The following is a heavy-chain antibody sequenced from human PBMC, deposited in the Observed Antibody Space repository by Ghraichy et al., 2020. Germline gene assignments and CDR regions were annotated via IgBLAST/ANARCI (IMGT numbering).Heavy chain of an antibody. D-gene: IGHD2-15*01. CDR2: ISGSGGST. V-gene: IGHV3-23*01. CDR1: GFTFSSYA. J-gene: IGHJ4*02. CDR3: AKDTDSVLYMADY. Sequence: GGSLRLSCAASGFTFSSYAMSWVRQAPGKGLEWVSAISGSGGSTSYADSVKGRFTISRDNSKNTLYLQMNSLRAEDTAVYYCAKDTDSVLYMADYWGQGTLVTVSS.